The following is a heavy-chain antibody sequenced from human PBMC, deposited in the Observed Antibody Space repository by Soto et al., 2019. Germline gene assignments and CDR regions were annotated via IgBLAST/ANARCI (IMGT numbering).Heavy chain of an antibody. D-gene: IGHD2-2*01. J-gene: IGHJ4*02. CDR2: ISSSGSTI. CDR1: GFTFSDYY. Sequence: GGSLRLSCAASGFTFSDYYMSWIRQAPGKGLEWVSYISSSGSTIYYADSVKGRFTISRDNAKNSLYLQMNSLRAEDTAVYYCARSGPAFVVVPAAMYYFDYWGQGTLVTVSS. V-gene: IGHV3-11*01. CDR3: ARSGPAFVVVPAAMYYFDY.